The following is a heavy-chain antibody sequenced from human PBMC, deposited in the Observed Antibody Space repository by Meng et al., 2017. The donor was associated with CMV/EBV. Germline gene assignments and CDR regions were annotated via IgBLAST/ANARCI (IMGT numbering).Heavy chain of an antibody. CDR3: AREGDNPFDY. V-gene: IGHV4-30-4*08. CDR2: IYYSRST. Sequence: PSHHRSPPATASFSHYSDWNYLRSSTPTHPVKGLDWICYIYYSRSTYYNPSLKSRVTISVDTSNNQSSLKLSTVTAADTAVYYCAREGDNPFDYWGQGTLVTVSS. D-gene: IGHD2-21*02. J-gene: IGHJ4*02. CDR1: FSHYSDWNYL.